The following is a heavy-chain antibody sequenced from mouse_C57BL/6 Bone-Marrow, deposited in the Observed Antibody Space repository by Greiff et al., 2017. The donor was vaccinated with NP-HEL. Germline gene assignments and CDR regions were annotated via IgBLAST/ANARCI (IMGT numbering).Heavy chain of an antibody. CDR1: GYTFTTYP. CDR2: FHPYNDDT. CDR3: AKVDSSGHLGFAY. J-gene: IGHJ3*01. Sequence: VQLQESGAELVKPGASVKMSCKASGYTFTTYPIEWMKQNHGKSLEWIGNFHPYNDDTKYNEKFKGKATLTVEKSSSTVYLELSRLTSDDSAVYYCAKVDSSGHLGFAYWGQGTLVTVSA. D-gene: IGHD3-2*02. V-gene: IGHV1-47*01.